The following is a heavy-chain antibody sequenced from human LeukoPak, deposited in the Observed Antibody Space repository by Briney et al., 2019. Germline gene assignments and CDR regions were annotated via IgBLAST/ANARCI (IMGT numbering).Heavy chain of an antibody. V-gene: IGHV3-64*01. D-gene: IGHD4-17*01. CDR2: ISGNGGNT. Sequence: GGSLRLSCAASGFTFSSYAMHWVRQAPGKGLEYVSAISGNGGNTFYANSVKGRFTISRDNSKNTLYLQMGSLKPEDMAVYYCARDRPTVTTSRYFDYWGQGILVIVSS. CDR1: GFTFSSYA. J-gene: IGHJ4*02. CDR3: ARDRPTVTTSRYFDY.